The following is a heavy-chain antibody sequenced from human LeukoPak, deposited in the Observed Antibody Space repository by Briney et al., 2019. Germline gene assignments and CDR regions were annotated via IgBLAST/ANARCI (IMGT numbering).Heavy chain of an antibody. D-gene: IGHD6-6*01. CDR1: GFTVSSNS. CDR2: IYTTGNT. V-gene: IGHV3-53*01. J-gene: IGHJ3*02. Sequence: GGSLRLSCTVSGFTVSSNSMSWVRQAPGKGLEWVSFIYTTGNTHNSDSVKGRFTISRDSSKNTLYLQMNSLRAEDTAVYYCASADSAAHHDAFDIWGQGTMVTVSS. CDR3: ASADSAAHHDAFDI.